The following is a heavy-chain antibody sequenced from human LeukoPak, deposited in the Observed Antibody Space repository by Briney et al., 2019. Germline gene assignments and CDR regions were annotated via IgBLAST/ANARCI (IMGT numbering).Heavy chain of an antibody. V-gene: IGHV3-23*01. Sequence: ETLSLTCTVSGGSISTTNYYWGWIRQPPGKGLEWVSGISGGGTHTYYADSVKGRFSISRDNSRNTLYLQMNSLRSDDTAVYYCARAAAGTRSWFDPWGQGTLVTVSS. CDR3: ARAAAGTRSWFDP. CDR1: GGSISTTNYY. J-gene: IGHJ5*02. CDR2: ISGGGTHT. D-gene: IGHD6-13*01.